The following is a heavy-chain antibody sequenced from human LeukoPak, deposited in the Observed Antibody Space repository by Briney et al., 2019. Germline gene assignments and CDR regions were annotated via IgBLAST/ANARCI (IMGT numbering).Heavy chain of an antibody. CDR3: ARENGKMITFGGVYYYYYMDV. J-gene: IGHJ6*03. V-gene: IGHV3-11*06. CDR2: ISSSSSYI. CDR1: GFTFSDYY. Sequence: PGGSLRLSCAASGFTFSDYYMSWIRQAPGKGLEWVSYISSSSSYIYYADSVKGRFTISRDNAKNSLYLQMNSLRAEDTAVYYCARENGKMITFGGVYYYYYMDVWGKGTTVTVSS. D-gene: IGHD3-16*01.